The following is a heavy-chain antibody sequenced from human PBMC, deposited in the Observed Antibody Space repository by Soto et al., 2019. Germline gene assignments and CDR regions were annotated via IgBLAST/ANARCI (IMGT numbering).Heavy chain of an antibody. CDR2: ISSSSSTI. V-gene: IGHV3-48*02. CDR3: ARGILVRGVIYYYYGMDV. J-gene: IGHJ6*02. CDR1: GLTLSNYA. Sequence: PGGSLRLSCAASGLTLSNYAMGWVRQAPGKGLEWVSGISSSSSTIYYADSVKGRFTISRDNAKNSLYLQMNSLRDEDTAVYYCARGILVRGVIYYYYGMDVWGQGTTVTVSS. D-gene: IGHD3-10*01.